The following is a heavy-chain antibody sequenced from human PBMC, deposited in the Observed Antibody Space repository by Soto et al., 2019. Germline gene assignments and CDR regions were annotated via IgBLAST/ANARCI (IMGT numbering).Heavy chain of an antibody. J-gene: IGHJ5*02. Sequence: QVQLVQSGAEVKKPGASVKVSCKASGYTFTSYGISWVRQAPGQGLEWMGWISAYNSNTNYAQKLQGRVTMTTDTSTSTAYMELRSLRSDDTAVYYCARDVFQYQLLWGWFDPWGQGTLVTVSS. D-gene: IGHD2-2*01. V-gene: IGHV1-18*04. CDR3: ARDVFQYQLLWGWFDP. CDR2: ISAYNSNT. CDR1: GYTFTSYG.